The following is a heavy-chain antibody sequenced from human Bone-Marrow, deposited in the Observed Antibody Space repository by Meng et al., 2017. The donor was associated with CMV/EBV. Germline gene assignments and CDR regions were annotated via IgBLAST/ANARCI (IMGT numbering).Heavy chain of an antibody. Sequence: SVKVSCKASGDIFTRYAFSWVRQAPGQGLEWMGGFIPVLGIANYAQKFQGRVTITADTPTTTAYMELSNLKSEGTAFYYCASGTVTTSGPHFYYYSVDVWGQGTTVTVSS. CDR3: ASGTVTTSGPHFYYYSVDV. D-gene: IGHD1-1*01. CDR1: GDIFTRYA. CDR2: FIPVLGIA. V-gene: IGHV1-69*10. J-gene: IGHJ6*02.